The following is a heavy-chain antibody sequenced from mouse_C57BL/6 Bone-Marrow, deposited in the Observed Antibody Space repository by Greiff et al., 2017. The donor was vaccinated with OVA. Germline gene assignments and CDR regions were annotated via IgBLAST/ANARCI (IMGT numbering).Heavy chain of an antibody. D-gene: IGHD1-1*01. CDR3: ARPSRDYAMDY. CDR1: GYTFTSYW. CDR2: IDPNSGGT. V-gene: IGHV1-72*01. J-gene: IGHJ4*01. Sequence: VQLQQPGAELVKPGASVKLSCKASGYTFTSYWMHWVKQRPGRGLEWIGSIDPNSGGTKYNEKFKSKATLTVDKPSSTAYMQLSSLTSEDSAVYYCARPSRDYAMDYWGQGTSVTVSS.